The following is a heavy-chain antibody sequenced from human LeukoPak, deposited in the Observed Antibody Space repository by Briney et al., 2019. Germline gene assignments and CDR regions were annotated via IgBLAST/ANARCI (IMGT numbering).Heavy chain of an antibody. Sequence: GGSLRLSCAASGFTFSSYWMSWVRQAPGKGLEWVANIKQDGSEKYYVDSVKGRFTISRDNAKNTLYLQMNSLRAEDTAVYYCARGPTIAAAPFDYWGQGTLVTVSS. V-gene: IGHV3-7*03. D-gene: IGHD6-13*01. CDR3: ARGPTIAAAPFDY. CDR2: IKQDGSEK. J-gene: IGHJ4*02. CDR1: GFTFSSYW.